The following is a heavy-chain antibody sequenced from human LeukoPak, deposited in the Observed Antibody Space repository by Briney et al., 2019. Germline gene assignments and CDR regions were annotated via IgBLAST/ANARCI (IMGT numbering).Heavy chain of an antibody. J-gene: IGHJ6*03. CDR1: GFTFSSYW. CDR2: IKQDGSEK. D-gene: IGHD1-26*01. V-gene: IGHV3-7*01. Sequence: GGSLRLSCAASGFTFSSYWMSWVRQAPGKGLEWVANIKQDGSEKYYVDSVKGRFTISRDNAKNSLYLQMNSLRAEDTAVYYCARDLVGATPAGYYMDVWGKGTTVTISS. CDR3: ARDLVGATPAGYYMDV.